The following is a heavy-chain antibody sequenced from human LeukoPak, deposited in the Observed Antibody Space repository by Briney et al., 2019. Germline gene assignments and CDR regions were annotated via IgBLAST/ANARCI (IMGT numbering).Heavy chain of an antibody. CDR1: EFTFSSYA. J-gene: IGHJ4*02. Sequence: GASLRLSCAASEFTFSSYAMSWVRQAPGKGLEWVSAINGSGGSTYYADSVKGRFTISRDNSKNTLYLQMNSLRAEDTAVYYCAKVGDTAMVTEGVDFDYWGQGTLVTVSS. CDR3: AKVGDTAMVTEGVDFDY. D-gene: IGHD5-18*01. CDR2: INGSGGST. V-gene: IGHV3-23*01.